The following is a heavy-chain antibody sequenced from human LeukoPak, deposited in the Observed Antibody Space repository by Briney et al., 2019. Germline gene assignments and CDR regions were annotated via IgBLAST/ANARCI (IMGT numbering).Heavy chain of an antibody. V-gene: IGHV4-4*07. CDR3: ARAVSYRGGDCYSGWYFDL. CDR2: IYTSGST. J-gene: IGHJ2*01. D-gene: IGHD2-21*02. Sequence: SETLSLTCTVSGGSISSYYWSWIRQPAGKGLEWIGRIYTSGSTNYNPSLKSRVTMSVDTSKNQFSLKLSSVTAADTAVYYCARAVSYRGGDCYSGWYFDLWGRGTLVTVSS. CDR1: GGSISSYY.